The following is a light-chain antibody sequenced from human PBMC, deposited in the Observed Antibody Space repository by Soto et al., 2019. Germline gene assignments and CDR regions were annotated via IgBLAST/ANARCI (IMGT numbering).Light chain of an antibody. CDR1: ESISSW. Sequence: DIQITQSPSTLSASIGDRVVITCRASESISSWLAWYQQKPGKAPKLLIYDVSSLASGVPSRFSGSGSGTEFTLTISSLQPDDFATYYCQQYNSYPWTFGQGTKVDIK. CDR3: QQYNSYPWT. J-gene: IGKJ1*01. V-gene: IGKV1-5*01. CDR2: DVS.